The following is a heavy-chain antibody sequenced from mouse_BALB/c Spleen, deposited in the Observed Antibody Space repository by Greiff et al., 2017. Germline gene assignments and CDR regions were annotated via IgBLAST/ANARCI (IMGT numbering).Heavy chain of an antibody. CDR1: GFNIKDYY. J-gene: IGHJ2*01. CDR3: ARRGGTAYYFDY. D-gene: IGHD4-1*01. V-gene: IGHV14-1*02. Sequence: VQLQQSGAELVRPGALVKLSCKASGFNIKDYYMHWVKQRPEQGLEWIGWIDPENGNTIYDPKFQGKASITADTSSNTAYLQLSSLTSEDTAVYYCARRGGTAYYFDYWGQGTTLTVSS. CDR2: IDPENGNT.